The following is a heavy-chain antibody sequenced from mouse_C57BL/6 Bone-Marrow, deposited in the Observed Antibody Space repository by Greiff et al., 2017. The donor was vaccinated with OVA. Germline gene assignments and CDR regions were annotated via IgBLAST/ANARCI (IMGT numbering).Heavy chain of an antibody. V-gene: IGHV1-59*01. CDR1: GYTFTSYW. Sequence: QVQLQQPGAELVRPGTSVKLSCKASGYTFTSYWMHWVKQRPGQGLEWIGVIDPSDSYTNYNQKFKGKATLTVDTSSSTAYMQLSSLTSEDSAVYYCARWVYYAMDYWGQGTSVTVSS. J-gene: IGHJ4*01. CDR2: IDPSDSYT. CDR3: ARWVYYAMDY.